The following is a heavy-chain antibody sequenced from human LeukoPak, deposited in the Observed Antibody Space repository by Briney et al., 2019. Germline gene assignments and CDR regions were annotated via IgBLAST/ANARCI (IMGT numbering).Heavy chain of an antibody. V-gene: IGHV3-30-3*01. CDR1: GFTFSSYA. J-gene: IGHJ6*02. Sequence: PGGSLRLSCAASGFTFSSYAMHWVRQAPGKGLEWVAVISYDGSNKYYADSVKGRFTISRDNSKNTLYLQMNSLRAEDTAVYYCARGYGDYVPYYYYGMDVWGQGTTVTVSS. CDR2: ISYDGSNK. D-gene: IGHD4-17*01. CDR3: ARGYGDYVPYYYYGMDV.